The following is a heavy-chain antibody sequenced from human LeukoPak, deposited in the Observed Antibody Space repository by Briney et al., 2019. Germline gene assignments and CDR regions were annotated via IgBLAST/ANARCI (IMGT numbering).Heavy chain of an antibody. CDR1: GFSFSEAW. Sequence: GGSLRLSCAASGFSFSEAWMTWVRQAPGKGLEWVGRIKSKTNGETTDYAAPVKGRFTISRDGSKDTLYLQMSSLKTEDTAVYYCSIVTSNGLAWGQGTLVTVSS. J-gene: IGHJ4*02. D-gene: IGHD6-19*01. V-gene: IGHV3-15*01. CDR3: SIVTSNGLA. CDR2: IKSKTNGETT.